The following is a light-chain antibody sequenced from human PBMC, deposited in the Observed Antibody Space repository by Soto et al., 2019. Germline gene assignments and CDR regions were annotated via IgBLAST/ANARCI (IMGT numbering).Light chain of an antibody. CDR2: GVS. CDR3: SSYISSSTPYV. Sequence: QSALTQPASVSGSPGQSITISCTGTNSDIGAYNFVSWYQQHPGKAPKLIIFGVSDRPSGVSDRFSGSKSANTASLTISGLQAEDDADYYCSSYISSSTPYVFATGTKLTVL. CDR1: NSDIGAYNF. V-gene: IGLV2-14*01. J-gene: IGLJ1*01.